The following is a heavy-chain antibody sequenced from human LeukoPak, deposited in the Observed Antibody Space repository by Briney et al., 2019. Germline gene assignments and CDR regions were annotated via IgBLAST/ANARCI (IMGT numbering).Heavy chain of an antibody. CDR1: GFSLSTSGVG. Sequence: SGPTLVKPTQTLTLTCTFSGFSLSTSGVGVGWIRQPPGKALEWLALIYWNDDKRYSPSLKSRLTITKDTSKNQVVLTMTNMDPVDTATYYCAHETYYDFWSGYYPDYWGQGTLVTVSS. J-gene: IGHJ4*02. D-gene: IGHD3-3*01. CDR2: IYWNDDK. CDR3: AHETYYDFWSGYYPDY. V-gene: IGHV2-5*01.